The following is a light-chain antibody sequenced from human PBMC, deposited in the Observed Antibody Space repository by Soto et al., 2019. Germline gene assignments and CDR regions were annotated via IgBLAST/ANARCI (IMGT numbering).Light chain of an antibody. CDR2: KAS. V-gene: IGKV1-5*03. CDR1: QSISSW. J-gene: IGKJ1*01. Sequence: DIQMTQSPSTLSASVGDRVTITCRASQSISSWVAWYQQKPGKAPKLLIYKASSLESGVPSRFSGSGSGTEFTLTISSLQPEDFANYYCQQYNSDSRTFGQGTKVESK. CDR3: QQYNSDSRT.